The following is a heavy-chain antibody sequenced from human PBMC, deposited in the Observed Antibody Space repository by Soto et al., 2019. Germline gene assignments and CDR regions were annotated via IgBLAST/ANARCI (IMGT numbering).Heavy chain of an antibody. CDR1: GGTFSSYA. CDR2: IIPFFVTA. J-gene: IGHJ6*02. Sequence: QVQLVQSGAEVKKPGSSVKVSCKASGGTFSSYAISWVRQAPGQGLEGMGGIIPFFVTANYAQKFQGRVTITADKSTSTAYMELSSLRSEDTAVYYCARDRFTMVRGVIPDYYYYGMDVWGQGTTVTVSS. D-gene: IGHD3-10*01. V-gene: IGHV1-69*06. CDR3: ARDRFTMVRGVIPDYYYYGMDV.